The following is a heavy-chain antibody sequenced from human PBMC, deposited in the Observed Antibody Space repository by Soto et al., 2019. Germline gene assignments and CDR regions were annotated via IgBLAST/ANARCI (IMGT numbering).Heavy chain of an antibody. V-gene: IGHV4-39*01. Sequence: PSETLSLTCTVSGGSISSSSYYWGWIRQPPGKGLEWIGSIYYSGSTYYNPSLKSRVTISVDTSKNQFSLKLSSVTAADTAVYYCARLRDMITFGGVIVIPGGLFDYWGQGTLVTAPQ. CDR2: IYYSGST. J-gene: IGHJ4*02. CDR1: GGSISSSSYY. D-gene: IGHD3-16*02. CDR3: ARLRDMITFGGVIVIPGGLFDY.